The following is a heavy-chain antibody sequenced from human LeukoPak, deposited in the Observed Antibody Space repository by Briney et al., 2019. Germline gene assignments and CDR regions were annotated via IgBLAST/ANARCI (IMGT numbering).Heavy chain of an antibody. V-gene: IGHV3-74*01. D-gene: IGHD6-6*01. J-gene: IGHJ4*02. CDR2: INTDGGST. CDR3: PRATGATSSSGSYRF. CDR1: GFTFSYYG. Sequence: GGSLRLSCAASGFTFSYYGMDWVRQAPGKGLVWVSPINTDGGSTNYADSVKGRFTISRDNPKNTLYLQMNSLRAEDTALYSCPRATGATSSSGSYRFWGQGTLVTVSS.